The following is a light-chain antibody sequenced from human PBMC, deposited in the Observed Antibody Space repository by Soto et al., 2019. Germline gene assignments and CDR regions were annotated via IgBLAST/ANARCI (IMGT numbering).Light chain of an antibody. Sequence: DIQMTQSPSSLSASVGDRVTITCRASQGFSNYLAWYQQKPGKVPKLLFYDAPTLQSGFQSRFSGSGSGTDFAFTISSLQAEDVATYYCQQYNDAPWTFGPGTKVEIK. V-gene: IGKV1-27*01. J-gene: IGKJ1*01. CDR3: QQYNDAPWT. CDR2: DAP. CDR1: QGFSNY.